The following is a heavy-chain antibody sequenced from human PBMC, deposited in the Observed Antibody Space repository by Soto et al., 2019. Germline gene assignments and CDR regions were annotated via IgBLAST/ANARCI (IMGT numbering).Heavy chain of an antibody. CDR2: IYSGGST. CDR1: GFTVSSNY. D-gene: IGHD2-2*01. J-gene: IGHJ6*02. V-gene: IGHV3-53*01. Sequence: GGSLRLSCAASGFTVSSNYMSWIRQAPGKGLERVSVIYSGGSTYYADSVKGRFTISRDKSKNSLYLQMNSLRAEDTAVYYCAKDGDIVVVPAAMHLGNYGMDVWGQGTTVTVSS. CDR3: AKDGDIVVVPAAMHLGNYGMDV.